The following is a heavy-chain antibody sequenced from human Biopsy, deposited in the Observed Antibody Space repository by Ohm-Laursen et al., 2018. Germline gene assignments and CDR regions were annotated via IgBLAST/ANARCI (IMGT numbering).Heavy chain of an antibody. J-gene: IGHJ5*02. CDR1: RDSISNYY. D-gene: IGHD3-16*01. CDR2: IYYTGST. CDR3: ARDSRGGHLNTTLITGKNLDP. V-gene: IGHV4-59*01. Sequence: SETLSLTWVVSRDSISNYYWTWIRQSPGKGLEWIGYIYYTGSTNYNPSVKSRVTISVDTSKNQFSLKLNSVTAADTAVYFCARDSRGGHLNTTLITGKNLDPWGQGTLVIVST.